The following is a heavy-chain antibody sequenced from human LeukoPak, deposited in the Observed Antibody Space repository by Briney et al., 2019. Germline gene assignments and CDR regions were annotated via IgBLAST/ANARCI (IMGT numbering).Heavy chain of an antibody. D-gene: IGHD6-13*01. CDR1: GFSLSAYW. CDR2: INRDGSQK. V-gene: IGHV3-7*01. J-gene: IGHJ4*02. CDR3: ATLYSTPPDY. Sequence: GGSLRLSCAASGFSLSAYWMTWVRQAPGKGLEWVANINRDGSQKNHVDSVKGRFTISRDNAKNSLYLQMNSLTAEDTAVYYCATLYSTPPDYWGQGTLVTVSS.